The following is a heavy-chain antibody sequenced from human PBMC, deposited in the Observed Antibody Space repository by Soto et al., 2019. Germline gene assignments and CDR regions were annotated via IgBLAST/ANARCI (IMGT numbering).Heavy chain of an antibody. D-gene: IGHD2-15*01. CDR1: GASMTTGGFS. Sequence: PSETLSLTCAVSGASMTTGGFSWTWVRQPPGGGLEWIGHVYHRASTQYNPSLKGRVSISVDTSRSLFSLRLTSLTAADTAVYFCTSGSAAPLSLLYFDAWGQGTPVTVSS. CDR3: TSGSAAPLSLLYFDA. V-gene: IGHV4-30-2*01. CDR2: VYHRAST. J-gene: IGHJ4*02.